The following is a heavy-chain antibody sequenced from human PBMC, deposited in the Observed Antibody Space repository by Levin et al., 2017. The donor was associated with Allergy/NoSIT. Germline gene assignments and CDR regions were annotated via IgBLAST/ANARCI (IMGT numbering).Heavy chain of an antibody. CDR3: AREKSGVGGTDY. Sequence: SETLSLTCIVSGAFITSRGYYWAWIRQSPGEGLEWIGNIYYSGSTYYNPSLESRVTISLDTSNNQISLKLRSLTAADTAVYYCAREKSGVGGTDYWGQGTLVTVSS. V-gene: IGHV4-39*07. CDR2: IYYSGST. CDR1: GAFITSRGYY. D-gene: IGHD1-26*01. J-gene: IGHJ4*02.